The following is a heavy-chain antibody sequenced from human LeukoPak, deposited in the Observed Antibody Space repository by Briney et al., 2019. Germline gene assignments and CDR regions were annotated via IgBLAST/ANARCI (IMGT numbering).Heavy chain of an antibody. Sequence: SETLSLTCTVSGGSISSYYWSWIRQPQGKGLEWIGYIYYSGSTNYNPSLESRVTISLDRSKNQFSLKLSSVTAADTAVYYCTRAAYAMDVWGQGTTVTVSS. CDR3: TRAAYAMDV. CDR2: IYYSGST. J-gene: IGHJ6*02. CDR1: GGSISSYY. V-gene: IGHV4-59*12.